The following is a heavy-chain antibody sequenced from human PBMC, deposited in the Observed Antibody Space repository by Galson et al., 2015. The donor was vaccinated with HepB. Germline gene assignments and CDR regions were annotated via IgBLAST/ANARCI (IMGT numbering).Heavy chain of an antibody. Sequence: CAISGDSVSSNSAAWYWIRQSPSRGLEWLGRTYYRSMWYNDYPVSVKGRIAINADTSKNQFSLQLNSVTPEDTAVYYCARDRDAAMVEGFDYWGQGTVVTVSS. CDR2: TYYRSMWYN. V-gene: IGHV6-1*01. CDR1: GDSVSSNSAA. CDR3: ARDRDAAMVEGFDY. J-gene: IGHJ4*02. D-gene: IGHD5-18*01.